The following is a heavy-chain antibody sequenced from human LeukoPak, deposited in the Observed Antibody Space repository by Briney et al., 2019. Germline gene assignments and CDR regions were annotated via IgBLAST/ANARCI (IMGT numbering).Heavy chain of an antibody. D-gene: IGHD3-10*01. CDR3: ARPYYYGSGYYGMDV. Sequence: ASVKVSRKSSGYTFTSYYMHWVRQAPGQGLEWMGIINPSGGSTSYAQKFQGRVTMTRDTSTSTVYMELSSLRSEDTAVYYCARPYYYGSGYYGMDVWGQGTTVTVSS. J-gene: IGHJ6*02. V-gene: IGHV1-46*01. CDR1: GYTFTSYY. CDR2: INPSGGST.